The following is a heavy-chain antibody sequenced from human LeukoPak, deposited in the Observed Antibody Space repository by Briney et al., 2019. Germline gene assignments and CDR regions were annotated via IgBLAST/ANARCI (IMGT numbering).Heavy chain of an antibody. CDR3: ARETVTRGNYYYYYMDV. D-gene: IGHD4-17*01. J-gene: IGHJ6*03. CDR1: GGSISSYY. V-gene: IGHV4-59*01. CDR2: IYYSRST. Sequence: SETLSLTCTVSGGSISSYYWSWIRQPPGKGLGWIGYIYYSRSTNYNPSLKSRVTISVDTSKNQFSLKLSSVTAADTAVYYCARETVTRGNYYYYYMDVWGKGTTVTVSS.